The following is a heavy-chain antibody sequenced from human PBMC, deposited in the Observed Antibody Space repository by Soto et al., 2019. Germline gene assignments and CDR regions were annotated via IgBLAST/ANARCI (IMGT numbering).Heavy chain of an antibody. CDR2: ISSGSSNI. Sequence: EVQLVESGGGLVKPGGSLTLSCAGSGFAFRSYDMNWVRQPPGKGLEWVASISSGSSNIYYADSVKGRFTISRDNAKDSLYLQKDSLRAEDSAVYYCASATVVAGTFDFWGQGTLLILSS. CDR1: GFAFRSYD. J-gene: IGHJ4*02. V-gene: IGHV3-21*01. CDR3: ASATVVAGTFDF. D-gene: IGHD2-15*01.